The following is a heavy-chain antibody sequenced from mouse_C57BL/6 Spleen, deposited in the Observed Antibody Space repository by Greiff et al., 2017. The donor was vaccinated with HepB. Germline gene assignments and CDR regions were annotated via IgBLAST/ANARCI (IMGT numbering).Heavy chain of an antibody. J-gene: IGHJ3*01. CDR3: ASQMGPRAWFAY. D-gene: IGHD2-3*01. CDR1: GYTFTSYW. Sequence: VQLQQPGAELVKPGASVKLSCKASGYTFTSYWMHWVKQRPGQGLEWIGMIHPNSGSTNYNEKFKSKATLTVDKSSSTAYMQLSSLTSEDSAVYYCASQMGPRAWFAYWGQGTLVTVSA. V-gene: IGHV1-64*01. CDR2: IHPNSGST.